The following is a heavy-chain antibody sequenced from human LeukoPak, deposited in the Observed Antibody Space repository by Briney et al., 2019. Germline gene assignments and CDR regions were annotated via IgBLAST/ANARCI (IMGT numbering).Heavy chain of an antibody. D-gene: IGHD2-15*01. Sequence: GGSLRLSCLASGFTFSSYAMDWARQAPGQGLQWVSAVGTSADTYYADSVRGRFTISRDNSKNTLYLQMDSLRAEDTAIYYCTRKTPGRTPFDYWGQGILVTVSS. CDR1: GFTFSSYA. CDR2: VGTSADT. V-gene: IGHV3-23*01. CDR3: TRKTPGRTPFDY. J-gene: IGHJ4*02.